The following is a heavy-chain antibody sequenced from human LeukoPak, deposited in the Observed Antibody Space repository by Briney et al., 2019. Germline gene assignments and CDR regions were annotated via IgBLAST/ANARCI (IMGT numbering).Heavy chain of an antibody. D-gene: IGHD5-12*01. CDR1: GYTFTSYY. CDR3: ARTNSGYDGGDY. J-gene: IGHJ4*02. CDR2: INPSGGST. Sequence: ASVKVSCKASGYTFTSYYMHWVRQAPGQGLEWMGIINPSGGSTSYAQKFQGRVTITADKSTSTAYMELSSLRSEDTAVYYCARTNSGYDGGDYWGQGTLVTVSS. V-gene: IGHV1-46*01.